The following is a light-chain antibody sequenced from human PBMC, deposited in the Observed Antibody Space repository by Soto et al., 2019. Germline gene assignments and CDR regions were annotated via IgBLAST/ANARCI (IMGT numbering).Light chain of an antibody. CDR2: GAS. Sequence: EIVLTQSPGTLSLSPGERATLSCRASQSVSSSFLAWYQQKPGQAPRLLIYGASSRATAIPDRFSGSGSGTDFTLTLSRLEPEDFAVYYCQQYGSSPWTFGQGTKVEIK. J-gene: IGKJ1*01. V-gene: IGKV3-20*01. CDR1: QSVSSSF. CDR3: QQYGSSPWT.